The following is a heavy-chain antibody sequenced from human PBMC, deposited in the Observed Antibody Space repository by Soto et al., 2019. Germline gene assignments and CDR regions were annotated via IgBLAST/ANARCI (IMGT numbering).Heavy chain of an antibody. D-gene: IGHD4-17*01. V-gene: IGHV1-58*01. CDR3: AAFMTTVTTFDY. J-gene: IGHJ4*02. CDR1: GFTFTSSA. CDR2: IVVGSGNT. Sequence: SVKVSCKASGFTFTSSAVQWVRQARGQRLEWIGWIVVGSGNTNYAQKFQERVTITRDMSTSTAYMELSSLRSEDTAVYYCAAFMTTVTTFDYWGQGTLVTVSS.